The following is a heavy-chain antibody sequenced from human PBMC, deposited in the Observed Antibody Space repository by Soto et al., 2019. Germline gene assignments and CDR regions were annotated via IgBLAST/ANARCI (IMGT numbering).Heavy chain of an antibody. CDR3: ARGGQIGYCSGGSCFIVDY. CDR1: GFSFSSYG. Sequence: GGSLRLSCAASGFSFSSYGMHWVRQAPGKGLEWVAMISHDGTKEFYADSVRGRFTISKDNSKNTLYLHMNSLRAEDTAVYYCARGGQIGYCSGGSCFIVDYWGHGTLVTVSS. D-gene: IGHD2-15*01. V-gene: IGHV3-30*03. CDR2: ISHDGTKE. J-gene: IGHJ4*01.